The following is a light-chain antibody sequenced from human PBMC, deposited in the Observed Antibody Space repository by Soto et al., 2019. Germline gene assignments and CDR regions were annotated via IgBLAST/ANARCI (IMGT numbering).Light chain of an antibody. J-gene: IGLJ2*01. V-gene: IGLV2-8*01. CDR2: EVS. Sequence: QSALTQPPSASGSPGRSVTISCTGTSSDIGGYNFVSWYQQHPGKAPKLMIYEVSKRPSGVPDRFSGSKSGNTASLTVSGLQAEDEADYYCSSYAGGNNLVFGGGTKLTVL. CDR1: SSDIGGYNF. CDR3: SSYAGGNNLV.